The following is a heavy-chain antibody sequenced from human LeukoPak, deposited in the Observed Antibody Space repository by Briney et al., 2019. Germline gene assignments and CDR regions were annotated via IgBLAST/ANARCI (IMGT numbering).Heavy chain of an antibody. Sequence: PSQTLSLTCTVSGGSISSGGYYWSWIRQHPGKGLEWIGYIYYSGSTYYNPSLKSRVTISVDTSKNQFSLKLSSVTAADTAVYYCARGPVTIFGVVIKHFDYWGQGTLVTVSS. CDR1: GGSISSGGYY. CDR2: IYYSGST. D-gene: IGHD3-3*01. V-gene: IGHV4-31*03. CDR3: ARGPVTIFGVVIKHFDY. J-gene: IGHJ4*02.